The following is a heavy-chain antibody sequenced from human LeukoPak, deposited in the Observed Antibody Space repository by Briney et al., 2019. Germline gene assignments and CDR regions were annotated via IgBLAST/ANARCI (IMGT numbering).Heavy chain of an antibody. CDR2: IRYDGSNK. Sequence: GRSLRLSCAASGFTFSSYAMHWVRQAPGKGLEWVAFIRYDGSNKYYADSVKGRFTISRDNSKNTLYLQMNSLRAEDTAVYYCAKSPPTIFGVVTLLFDYWGQGTLVTVSS. CDR1: GFTFSSYA. CDR3: AKSPPTIFGVVTLLFDY. J-gene: IGHJ4*02. V-gene: IGHV3-30*02. D-gene: IGHD3-3*01.